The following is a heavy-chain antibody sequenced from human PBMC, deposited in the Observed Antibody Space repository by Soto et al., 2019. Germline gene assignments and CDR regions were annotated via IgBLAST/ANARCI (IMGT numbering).Heavy chain of an antibody. Sequence: PGGSLRLSCAASGFTFSSYGMHWVRQAPGKGLEWVAVISYDGSNKYYADSVKGRFTISRDNSKNTLYLQMNSLRAEDTAVYYCAKVEVVITTWGGVDYWGQGTLVTVSS. V-gene: IGHV3-30*18. CDR1: GFTFSSYG. J-gene: IGHJ4*02. CDR2: ISYDGSNK. CDR3: AKVEVVITTWGGVDY. D-gene: IGHD3-22*01.